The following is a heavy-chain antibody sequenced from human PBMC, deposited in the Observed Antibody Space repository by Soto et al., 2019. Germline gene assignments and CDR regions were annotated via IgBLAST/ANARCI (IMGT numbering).Heavy chain of an antibody. J-gene: IGHJ4*02. CDR1: GGSISSSSYY. V-gene: IGHV4-39*01. CDR3: ARHTVRFLEWLIHDYFDY. Sequence: QLQLQESGPGLVKPSETLSLTCTVSGGSISSSSYYWGWIRQPPGKGLEWIGSIYYSGSTYYNPSLKSRVTISVDTSKNQFSLKLRSVTAADTAVYYCARHTVRFLEWLIHDYFDYWGQGTLVTVSS. D-gene: IGHD3-3*01. CDR2: IYYSGST.